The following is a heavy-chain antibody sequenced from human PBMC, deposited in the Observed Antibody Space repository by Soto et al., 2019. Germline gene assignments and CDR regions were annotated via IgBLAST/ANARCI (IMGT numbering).Heavy chain of an antibody. CDR1: GYTFTSYG. D-gene: IGHD3-9*01. V-gene: IGHV1-18*01. CDR3: ARTLLRYFDWLPIDY. CDR2: ISAYNGNT. Sequence: ASVKVSCKASGYTFTSYGISWVRQAPGQGLEWMGWISAYNGNTNYAQKLQGRVTMTTDTSTSTAYMELRSLRSDDTAVYYCARTLLRYFDWLPIDYWGQGTLVTVSS. J-gene: IGHJ4*02.